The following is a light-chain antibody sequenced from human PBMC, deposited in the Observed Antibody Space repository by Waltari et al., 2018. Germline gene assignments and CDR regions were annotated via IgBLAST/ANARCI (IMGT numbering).Light chain of an antibody. Sequence: DIQMTQSHSTLSASVGDTVTITCRASQSISTWLAWYQQKPGKAPKLLIYKASSLESGVPSRFSGSGSGTEFTLTIISLQPDDFAIYYCQQYNNYPYTFGQGTKLDFK. CDR2: KAS. CDR3: QQYNNYPYT. J-gene: IGKJ2*01. V-gene: IGKV1-5*03. CDR1: QSISTW.